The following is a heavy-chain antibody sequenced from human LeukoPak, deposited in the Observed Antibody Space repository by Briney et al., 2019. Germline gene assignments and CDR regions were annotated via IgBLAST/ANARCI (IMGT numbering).Heavy chain of an antibody. CDR3: ARQAAAGTYYYYYMDV. J-gene: IGHJ6*03. CDR1: GGSISSSSYY. D-gene: IGHD6-13*01. V-gene: IGHV4-39*01. Sequence: SETLSLTCTVSGGSISSSSYYWGWICQPPGKGLEWIGSIYYSGSTYYNPSLKSRVTISVDTSKNQFSLKLSSVTAADTAVYYCARQAAAGTYYYYYMDVWGKGTTVTVSS. CDR2: IYYSGST.